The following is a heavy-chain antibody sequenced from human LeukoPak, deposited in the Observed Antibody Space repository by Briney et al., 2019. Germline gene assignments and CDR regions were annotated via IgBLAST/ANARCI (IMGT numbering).Heavy chain of an antibody. CDR2: LHYSGDT. J-gene: IGHJ4*02. Sequence: PSETLSVTCTVSGGSISTNSFHWGWIRQPPGKGLEWIGSLHYSGDTYYSPSLQSRVTIFGDTSKNQFSLKLTSVTAADTAFYYRASDNYWGQGTLVTVSS. CDR3: ASDNY. D-gene: IGHD3-9*01. V-gene: IGHV4-39*01. CDR1: GGSISTNSFH.